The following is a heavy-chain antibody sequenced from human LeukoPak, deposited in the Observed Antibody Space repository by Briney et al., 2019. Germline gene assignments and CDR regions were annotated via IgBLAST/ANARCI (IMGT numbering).Heavy chain of an antibody. CDR3: ARIRRDGNNHFDY. Sequence: SETLFLTCTVSGGSISSYYWSWVRQPPGKGLEYIGYIYYSGSTNYNPSLKSRVTISVDTSKNQFSLKLRSVTAADTAVYYCARIRRDGNNHFDYWGQGTPVTVSS. CDR2: IYYSGST. CDR1: GGSISSYY. D-gene: IGHD5-24*01. V-gene: IGHV4-59*01. J-gene: IGHJ4*02.